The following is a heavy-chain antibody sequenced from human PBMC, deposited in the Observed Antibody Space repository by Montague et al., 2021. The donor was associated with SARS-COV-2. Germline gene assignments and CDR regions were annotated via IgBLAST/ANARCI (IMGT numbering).Heavy chain of an antibody. CDR1: GGSISSSSYY. CDR3: ARLHCSSTSCYYLFFAEPSPFDF. D-gene: IGHD2-2*01. CDR2: IYYSGST. Sequence: SETLSLTCTVSGGSISSSSYYWGWIRQPPGKGLEWIGSIYYSGSTYYNPSLKSRVTISVDTSKNQFSLKLSSVTAADTAVYYCARLHCSSTSCYYLFFAEPSPFDFWGQGTLVTVSS. J-gene: IGHJ4*02. V-gene: IGHV4-39*01.